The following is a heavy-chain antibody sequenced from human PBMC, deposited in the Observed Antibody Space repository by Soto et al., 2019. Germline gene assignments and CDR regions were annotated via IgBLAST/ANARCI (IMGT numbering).Heavy chain of an antibody. V-gene: IGHV4-34*01. D-gene: IGHD3-9*01. J-gene: IGHJ4*02. Sequence: SETLSLACAVYGGSFSGYYWSWIRQPPGKGLEWIGEINHSGSTNYNPSLKSRVTISVDTSKNQFSLKLSSVTAADTAVYYCARVMDYDILTGHPTFAYWGQGTLVTVSS. CDR2: INHSGST. CDR1: GGSFSGYY. CDR3: ARVMDYDILTGHPTFAY.